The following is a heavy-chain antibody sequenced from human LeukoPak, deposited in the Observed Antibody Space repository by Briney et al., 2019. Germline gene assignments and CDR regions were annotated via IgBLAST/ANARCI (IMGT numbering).Heavy chain of an antibody. D-gene: IGHD3-10*01. Sequence: PSETLSLTCAVYGGSFSGYYWTWIRQPPGKGLEWIGEIHYSGGVTYNPSLETRVTISVDTSKNQFSLRINSVTAADTAVYYCARGQWFRAFWSRGTPVTVSS. V-gene: IGHV4-34*01. CDR2: IHYSGGV. CDR3: ARGQWFRAF. J-gene: IGHJ4*02. CDR1: GGSFSGYY.